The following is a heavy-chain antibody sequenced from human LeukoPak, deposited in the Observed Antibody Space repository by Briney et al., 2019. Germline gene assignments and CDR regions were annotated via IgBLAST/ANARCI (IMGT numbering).Heavy chain of an antibody. D-gene: IGHD3-10*01. V-gene: IGHV3-48*04. CDR1: GFTFSSYS. J-gene: IGHJ4*02. Sequence: GGSLRLSCAASGFTFSSYSMNWVRQAPGKGLEWVSYIRTSGSIIYYADSVKGRFTISRDNAKNSLYLQMNSLRAEDTAVYYCARWGTITMVRGVIITGRPFDYWGQGTLVTVSS. CDR2: IRTSGSII. CDR3: ARWGTITMVRGVIITGRPFDY.